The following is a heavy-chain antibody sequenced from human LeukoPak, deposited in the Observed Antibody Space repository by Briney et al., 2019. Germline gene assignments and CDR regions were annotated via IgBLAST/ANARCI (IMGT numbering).Heavy chain of an antibody. CDR3: AELGITMIGGV. CDR2: ISSSGSTI. D-gene: IGHD3-10*02. Sequence: GGSLRLSCAASGFNFSSYWMNWVRQAPGKGLEWVSYISSSGSTIYYADSVKGRFTISRDNAKNSLYLQMNSLRAEDTAVYYCAELGITMIGGVWGEGTTVTISS. CDR1: GFNFSSYW. J-gene: IGHJ6*04. V-gene: IGHV3-48*04.